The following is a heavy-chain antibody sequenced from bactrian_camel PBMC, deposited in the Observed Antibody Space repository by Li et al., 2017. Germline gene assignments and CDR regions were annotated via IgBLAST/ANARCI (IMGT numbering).Heavy chain of an antibody. CDR1: ESTYRSIC. CDR3: AATVASAQYSDYFLRPSQYRY. Sequence: HVQLVESGGGSVQPGGSLTLSCTASESTYRSICMAWFRQSPGRQRETVATVNSKGVTKVAGSVKGRFTLSKDSAKNTLYLQMNNLRFEDTAMYYCAATVASAQYSDYFLRPSQYRYWGQGTQVTVS. J-gene: IGHJ4*01. V-gene: IGHV3S53*01. D-gene: IGHD4*01. CDR2: VNSKGVT.